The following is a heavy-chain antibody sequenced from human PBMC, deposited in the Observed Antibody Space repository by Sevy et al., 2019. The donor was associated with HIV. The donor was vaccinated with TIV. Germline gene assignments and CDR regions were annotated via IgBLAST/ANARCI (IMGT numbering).Heavy chain of an antibody. V-gene: IGHV4-34*01. J-gene: IGHJ6*02. D-gene: IGHD5-18*01. Sequence: SETLSLTCAVYGGSFSGYYWSWIRQPPGKGLEWIGEINHSGSTNYNPSLKSRVTISVDTSKNQFSLKLSSVTAADTAVYYCARGRLSGYSYGTYYYYGMDVWGQGTTVTVSS. CDR2: INHSGST. CDR1: GGSFSGYY. CDR3: ARGRLSGYSYGTYYYYGMDV.